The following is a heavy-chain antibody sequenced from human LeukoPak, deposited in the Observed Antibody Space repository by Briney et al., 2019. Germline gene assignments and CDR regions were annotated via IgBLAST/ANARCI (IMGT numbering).Heavy chain of an antibody. CDR2: ISYDGSNK. Sequence: GGSLRLSCAASGFTFSSYGMHWVRQAPGKGLDWVAVISYDGSNKDYADSVKGRLTISRDNSKNTLYLQMNSLRPEDTAVYYCARDIVVVPAAGFDPWGQGTLVTVSS. CDR3: ARDIVVVPAAGFDP. CDR1: GFTFSSYG. D-gene: IGHD2-2*01. V-gene: IGHV3-30*03. J-gene: IGHJ5*02.